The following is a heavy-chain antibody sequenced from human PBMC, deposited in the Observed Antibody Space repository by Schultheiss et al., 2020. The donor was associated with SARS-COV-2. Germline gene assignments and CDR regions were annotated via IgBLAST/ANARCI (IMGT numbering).Heavy chain of an antibody. V-gene: IGHV1-18*01. CDR2: ISAYNGNT. J-gene: IGHJ4*02. Sequence: GGSLRLSCKASGYTFTSYGISWVRQAPGQGLEWMGWISAYNGNTNYAQKLQGRVTMTTDTSTSTAYMELRSLRSDDTAVYYCASQQENDSSFDYWGQGTLVTVSS. D-gene: IGHD3-22*01. CDR1: GYTFTSYG. CDR3: ASQQENDSSFDY.